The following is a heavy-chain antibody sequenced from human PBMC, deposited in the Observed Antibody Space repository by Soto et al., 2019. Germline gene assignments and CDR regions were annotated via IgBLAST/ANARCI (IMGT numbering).Heavy chain of an antibody. CDR3: AKGGFLVGAIDY. V-gene: IGHV3-23*01. CDR2: ISGSGGST. D-gene: IGHD1-26*01. J-gene: IGHJ4*02. Sequence: EVQLLESGGGLVQPGGSLRLSCAASGFTFSSYAMSWVRQAPGKGLEWVSAISGSGGSTYYADSVKGRFTISRVNSKNTLYLQMNSLRAEDTAVYYCAKGGFLVGAIDYWGQGTLVTVSS. CDR1: GFTFSSYA.